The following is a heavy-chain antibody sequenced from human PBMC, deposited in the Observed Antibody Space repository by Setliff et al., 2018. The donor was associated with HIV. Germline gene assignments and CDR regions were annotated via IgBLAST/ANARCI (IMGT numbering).Heavy chain of an antibody. J-gene: IGHJ4*02. D-gene: IGHD3-22*01. Sequence: PGGSLRLSCVASGITFSMNGMHWVRQAPGKGLEWVEFIRYDGSNKYYVDSVKGRFTISRDNSKNTLYLQMNSLRAEDTAVYYCAKDISSGYYYFDYWGQGTLVTVSS. CDR1: GITFSMNG. V-gene: IGHV3-30*02. CDR2: IRYDGSNK. CDR3: AKDISSGYYYFDY.